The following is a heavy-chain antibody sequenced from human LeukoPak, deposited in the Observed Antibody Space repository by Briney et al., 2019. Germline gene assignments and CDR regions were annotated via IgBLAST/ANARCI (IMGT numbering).Heavy chain of an antibody. CDR2: IYYSGST. CDR1: GGSISSYY. J-gene: IGHJ4*02. D-gene: IGHD4-17*01. CDR3: ARARSTFGDSNPSDFDY. Sequence: SETLSLTCTVSGGSISSYYWSWIRQPPGKGLEWIGYIYYSGSTNYNPSLKSRVTISLDTSKNQFSLKLSSVTAADTAVYYCARARSTFGDSNPSDFDYWGQGTLVTVSS. V-gene: IGHV4-59*01.